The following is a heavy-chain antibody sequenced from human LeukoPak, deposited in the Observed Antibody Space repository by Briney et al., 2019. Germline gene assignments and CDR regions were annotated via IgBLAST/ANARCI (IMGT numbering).Heavy chain of an antibody. V-gene: IGHV3-30-3*01. CDR2: ISYDGSNK. Sequence: GGSLRLSCAASGFTFSSYAMHWVRQAPGKGLEWVAVISYDGSNKYYPDSVKGRFTISRDNSKNTLYLQMNSLRAEDTAVYYCARELVELTGAFDIWGQGTMVTVSS. J-gene: IGHJ3*02. CDR1: GFTFSSYA. CDR3: ARELVELTGAFDI. D-gene: IGHD2-2*01.